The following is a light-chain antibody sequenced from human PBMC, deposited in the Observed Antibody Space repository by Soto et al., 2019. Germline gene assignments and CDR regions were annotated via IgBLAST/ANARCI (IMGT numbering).Light chain of an antibody. J-gene: IGKJ4*01. V-gene: IGKV3-20*01. CDR3: QQYGNSPPIT. Sequence: EIVLTQSPATLSLSPGAGATVCCRASQSVSSHLAWYQQKPGQAPRLLLYGASSRATGIPDRFSGSGSGTDFTLTISRLEPEDFAVYYCQQYGNSPPITFGGGTKVDIK. CDR2: GAS. CDR1: QSVSSH.